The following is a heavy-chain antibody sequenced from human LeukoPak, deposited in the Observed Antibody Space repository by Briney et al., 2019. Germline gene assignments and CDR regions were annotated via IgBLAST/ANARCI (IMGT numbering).Heavy chain of an antibody. Sequence: GGSLRLSCAASGFTFNTYSMNWVRQAPEKGLEWLSYIISGSTTIYYADSVKGRFTISRDNAKNSLYLQFNSLRAEDTAVYYCARGRPYYFDYWGQGTLVTVSS. CDR3: ARGRPYYFDY. CDR2: IISGSTTI. V-gene: IGHV3-48*04. CDR1: GFTFNTYS. J-gene: IGHJ4*02.